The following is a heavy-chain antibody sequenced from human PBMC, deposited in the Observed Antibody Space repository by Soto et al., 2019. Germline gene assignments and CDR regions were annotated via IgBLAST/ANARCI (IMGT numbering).Heavy chain of an antibody. CDR2: ISYDGSNK. CDR3: AKEEWLLNSYYYYGMDV. Sequence: GGSLRFSCAASGFTFSSYGMHWVRQAPGKGLEWVAVISYDGSNKYYADSVKGRFTISRDNSKNTLYLQMNSLRAEDTAVYYCAKEEWLLNSYYYYGMDVWGQGTTVTVSS. J-gene: IGHJ6*02. CDR1: GFTFSSYG. V-gene: IGHV3-30*18. D-gene: IGHD3-3*01.